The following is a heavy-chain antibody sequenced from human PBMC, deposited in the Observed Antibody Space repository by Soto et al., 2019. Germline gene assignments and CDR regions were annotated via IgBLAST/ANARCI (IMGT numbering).Heavy chain of an antibody. CDR2: ISAYNGNT. Sequence: GASVKVSCKASGYTFTSYGISWVRQAPGQGLEWMGWISAYNGNTNYAQKLQGRVTITTDTSTSTAYMELRSLRSDDTAVYYCAREERLYGMDVWGQGTTVTVSS. CDR1: GYTFTSYG. V-gene: IGHV1-18*01. CDR3: AREERLYGMDV. J-gene: IGHJ6*02.